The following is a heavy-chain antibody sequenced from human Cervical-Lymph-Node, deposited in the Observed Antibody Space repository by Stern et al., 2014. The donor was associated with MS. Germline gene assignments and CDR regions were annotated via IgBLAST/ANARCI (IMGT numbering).Heavy chain of an antibody. Sequence: VQLVESGAEVKKPGSSVKVSCKASGGTFSSYAINWVRQAPGPGLEWMGGIIPLFGTANYAQKFQGRVTITADESTSTAYMELSSLRSEDTAVYYCARGSTVVTDYFDYWGQGTLVTVSS. CDR1: GGTFSSYA. CDR3: ARGSTVVTDYFDY. J-gene: IGHJ4*02. D-gene: IGHD4-23*01. V-gene: IGHV1-69*01. CDR2: IIPLFGTA.